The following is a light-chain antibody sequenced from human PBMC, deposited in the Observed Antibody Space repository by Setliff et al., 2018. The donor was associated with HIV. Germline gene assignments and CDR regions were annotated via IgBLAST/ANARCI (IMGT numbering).Light chain of an antibody. CDR2: GAS. V-gene: IGKV3-15*01. CDR3: QHSYTWLGT. CDR1: QSVSSS. J-gene: IGKJ1*01. Sequence: EIVVTQSPATLSQSPGEGATLFCKTSQSVSSSLAWYQQRPGQAPRLLIYGASTRAAGVPARFSGGGSGTEFSLTITSLQSEDFATYYCQHSYTWLGTFGQGTKVDIK.